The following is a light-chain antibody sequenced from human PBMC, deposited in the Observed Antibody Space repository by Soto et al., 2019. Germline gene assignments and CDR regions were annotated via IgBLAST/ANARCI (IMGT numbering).Light chain of an antibody. Sequence: QAVVTQPASVSGSPGQSITISCTGTSSDVGGYNYVSWYQHHPGKAPKLRIFVVSNRPSGVSNRFSGSKSGNTASLTISGLQPEDAADYYCSSYTTSNTRQIVFGTGTKLTVL. CDR3: SSYTTSNTRQIV. V-gene: IGLV2-14*03. CDR1: SSDVGGYNY. J-gene: IGLJ1*01. CDR2: VVS.